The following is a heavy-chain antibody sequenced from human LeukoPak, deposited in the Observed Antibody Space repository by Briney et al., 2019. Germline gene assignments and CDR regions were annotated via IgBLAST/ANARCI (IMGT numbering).Heavy chain of an antibody. CDR1: GFTVSSNY. D-gene: IGHD4-11*01. Sequence: GGSLRLSCAGHGFTVSSNYMSWVRQAPGKGLEWGSVIYTVGSTYYADYVMGRFTISRDNSKNTLYLQLSSLRAEDTAVYYCAGVQYDAFDIWGQGTMVIVSS. CDR2: IYTVGST. CDR3: AGVQYDAFDI. V-gene: IGHV3-66*02. J-gene: IGHJ3*02.